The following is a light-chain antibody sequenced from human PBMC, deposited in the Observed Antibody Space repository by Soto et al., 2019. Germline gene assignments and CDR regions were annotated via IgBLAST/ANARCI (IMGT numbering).Light chain of an antibody. Sequence: IVLTQSPVTLAVSPGEGAVLSCRASQSVSTSLAWYQHKPGQAPRLFIYDASKRAPGIPARFTGSGSGTDFTLTISSLEPEDIAVYYCQVRDVWPSFGQGTKVEIK. CDR1: QSVSTS. CDR3: QVRDVWPS. CDR2: DAS. J-gene: IGKJ1*01. V-gene: IGKV3-11*01.